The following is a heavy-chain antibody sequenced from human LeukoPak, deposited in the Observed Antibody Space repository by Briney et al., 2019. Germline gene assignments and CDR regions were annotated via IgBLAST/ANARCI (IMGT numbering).Heavy chain of an antibody. J-gene: IGHJ6*02. CDR3: ARHGASSDFYYYFYPMDV. D-gene: IGHD3-22*01. Sequence: GDSDTTYSPSFQGQVTISVDKSISTAYLQWNSLKASDTAMYYCARHGASSDFYYYFYPMDVWGQGTTVAVSS. V-gene: IGHV5-51*01. CDR2: GDSDT.